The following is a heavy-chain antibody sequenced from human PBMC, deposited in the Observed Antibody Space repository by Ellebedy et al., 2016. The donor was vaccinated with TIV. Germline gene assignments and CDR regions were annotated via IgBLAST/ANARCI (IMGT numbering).Heavy chain of an antibody. CDR1: GFSLSSYY. CDR3: ARGGRDQWRIDA. J-gene: IGHJ5*02. D-gene: IGHD6-19*01. Sequence: GESLKISCEASGFSLSSYYMHWVRQVPGKGLVWVAWINNDGSATNYADSVEGRFTVSRDNAKNTLYLQMDSLRADDTAVYYCARGGRDQWRIDAWGQGTLVTVSS. V-gene: IGHV3-74*01. CDR2: INNDGSAT.